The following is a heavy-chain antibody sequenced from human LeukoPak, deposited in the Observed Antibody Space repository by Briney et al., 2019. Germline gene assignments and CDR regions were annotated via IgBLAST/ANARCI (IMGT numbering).Heavy chain of an antibody. CDR3: ARDHGSAYYRAPRH. J-gene: IGHJ4*02. V-gene: IGHV1-46*01. D-gene: IGHD3-10*01. CDR1: GYIFTNYY. Sequence: ASVKVSCKASGYIFTNYYMHWVRQAPGQGLEWMGTINPSGGSTTYAQKFQGRVTMTRDTSASTVYMELSSLRSEDTAVYYCARDHGSAYYRAPRHWGQGTLVTVSS. CDR2: INPSGGST.